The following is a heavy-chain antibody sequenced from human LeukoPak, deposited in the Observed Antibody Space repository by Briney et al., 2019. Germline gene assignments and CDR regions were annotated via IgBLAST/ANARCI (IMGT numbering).Heavy chain of an antibody. CDR1: GGSISSYY. CDR2: IYYSGST. J-gene: IGHJ4*02. CDR3: ARLGYYYGTPLNFDY. V-gene: IGHV4-59*01. Sequence: SETLSLTCTVSGGSISSYYWSWIRQPPGKGLEWIGYIYYSGSTNYNPSLKSRVTISVDTSKNQFSLKLSSVTAADTAVYYCARLGYYYGTPLNFDYWGQGTLVTVSS. D-gene: IGHD3-10*01.